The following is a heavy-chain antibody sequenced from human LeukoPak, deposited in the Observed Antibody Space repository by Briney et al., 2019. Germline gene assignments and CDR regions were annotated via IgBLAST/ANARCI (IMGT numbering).Heavy chain of an antibody. D-gene: IGHD5-18*01. CDR3: ATVLFFQVDTAMATVPYFDY. CDR2: FDPEDGET. CDR1: GYTLTELS. Sequence: GSVKVSCKVSGYTLTELSMHWVRQAPGKGLEWMGGFDPEDGETFYAQKFQGRITMTDDTTTDTAYMELSSLRSEDTAVYYCATVLFFQVDTAMATVPYFDYWGQGTLVTVSS. V-gene: IGHV1-24*01. J-gene: IGHJ4*02.